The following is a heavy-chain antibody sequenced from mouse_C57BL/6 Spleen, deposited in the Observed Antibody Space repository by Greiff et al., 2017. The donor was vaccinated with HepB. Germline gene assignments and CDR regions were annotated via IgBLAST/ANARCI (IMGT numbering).Heavy chain of an antibody. D-gene: IGHD1-1*01. Sequence: LQQPGAELVMPGASVKLSCKASGYTFTSYWMHWVKQRPGQGLEWIGEIDPSDSYTNYNQKFKGKSTLTVDKSSSTAYMQLSSLTSEDSAVYYCARNPSYDGSSYHAMDYWGQGTSVTVSS. CDR3: ARNPSYDGSSYHAMDY. CDR2: IDPSDSYT. CDR1: GYTFTSYW. J-gene: IGHJ4*01. V-gene: IGHV1-69*01.